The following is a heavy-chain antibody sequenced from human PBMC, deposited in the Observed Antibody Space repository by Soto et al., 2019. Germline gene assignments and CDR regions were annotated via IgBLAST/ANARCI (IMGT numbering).Heavy chain of an antibody. CDR1: GFTFNNYG. CDR2: VSKSGYA. Sequence: GGSLRLSCTVSGFTFNNYGINWVRQAPGKGLEWVSSVSKSGYAYYSDSVKGRFTISRDNAKNSVSLQMNTLRVEDTAVYYCAREDSIIIPAVSDVWGQGTLVTVSS. D-gene: IGHD3-22*01. V-gene: IGHV3-21*01. CDR3: AREDSIIIPAVSDV. J-gene: IGHJ4*02.